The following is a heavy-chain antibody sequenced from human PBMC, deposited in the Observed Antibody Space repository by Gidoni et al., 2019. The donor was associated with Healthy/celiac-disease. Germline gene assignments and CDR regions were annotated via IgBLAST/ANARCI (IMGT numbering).Heavy chain of an antibody. CDR2: MNPNSGNT. J-gene: IGHJ5*02. V-gene: IGHV1-8*01. CDR3: ARGRRLQPYNWFDP. D-gene: IGHD4-4*01. Sequence: QVQLVQSGAEVKKPGASVKVSCKASGYTFTSYDINWVRQATGQGLEWMGGMNPNSGNTGYAQKCQGRVTMTRNTSISTAYMELSSLRSEDTAVYYCARGRRLQPYNWFDPWGQGTLVTVSS. CDR1: GYTFTSYD.